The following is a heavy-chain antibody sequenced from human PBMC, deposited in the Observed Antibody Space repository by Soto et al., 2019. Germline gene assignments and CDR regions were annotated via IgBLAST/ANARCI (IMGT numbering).Heavy chain of an antibody. CDR3: AKGGGSGSYSYDY. CDR1: GFTFSSYA. CDR2: ISGSGGGT. V-gene: IGHV3-23*01. J-gene: IGHJ4*02. Sequence: EVQLLESGGGLVQPGGSLRLSCAAAGFTFSSYAMSWVRQAPGKGLEWVSAISGSGGGTYYADSVKGRFTISRDNSKNTLYLQMNSVRAEDTAVYYCAKGGGSGSYSYDYWGPGTLVTVSS. D-gene: IGHD3-10*01.